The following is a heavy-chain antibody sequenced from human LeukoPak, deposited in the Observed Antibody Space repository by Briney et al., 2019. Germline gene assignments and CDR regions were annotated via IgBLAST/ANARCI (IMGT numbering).Heavy chain of an antibody. CDR1: GGSFSGYY. J-gene: IGHJ5*02. V-gene: IGHV4-34*01. CDR2: INHSGST. CDR3: ARNPNTSWFDP. D-gene: IGHD1-14*01. Sequence: SETLSLTCAVYGGSFSGYYWSWIRQPPGKGLEWIGEINHSGSTNYNPSLKSRVTISVGTSKNQFSLKLSSVTAADTAVYYCARNPNTSWFDPWGQGTLVTVSS.